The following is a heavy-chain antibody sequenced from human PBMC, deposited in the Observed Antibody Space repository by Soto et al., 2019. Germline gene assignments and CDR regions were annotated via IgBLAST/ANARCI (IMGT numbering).Heavy chain of an antibody. CDR2: ISSSSSYI. Sequence: PGGSLRLSCAASGFTFSSYSMNWVRQAPGKGLEWVSSISSSSSYIYYADSVKGRFTISRDNAKNSLYLQMNSLRAEDTAVYYCASAIVVVPAAITGPFDYWGQGTLVTVS. CDR1: GFTFSSYS. CDR3: ASAIVVVPAAITGPFDY. D-gene: IGHD2-2*01. J-gene: IGHJ4*02. V-gene: IGHV3-21*01.